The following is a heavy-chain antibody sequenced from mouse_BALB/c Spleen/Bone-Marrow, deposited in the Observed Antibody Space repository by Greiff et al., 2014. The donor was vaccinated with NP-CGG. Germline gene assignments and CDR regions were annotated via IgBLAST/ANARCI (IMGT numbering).Heavy chain of an antibody. V-gene: IGHV2-9*02. CDR1: GFSLTTYG. CDR2: LWADGST. CDR3: ARITTATGAMDY. J-gene: IGHJ4*01. Sequence: QVQLKESXPGLVAPSQSLSITCTVSGFSLTTYGVHWVRQPPGKGLEWLGVLWADGSTNYNSALMSRLSISKDNSKSQVFLKMNGLQTDDTAMYYCARITTATGAMDYWGQGTSVTVSS. D-gene: IGHD1-2*01.